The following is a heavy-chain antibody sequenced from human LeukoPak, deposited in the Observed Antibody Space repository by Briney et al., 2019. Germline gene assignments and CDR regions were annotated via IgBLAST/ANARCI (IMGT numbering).Heavy chain of an antibody. CDR3: AKGRDSSGYYSYYFDY. CDR2: ISSSGRAI. V-gene: IGHV3-48*03. Sequence: GGSLRLSCAGSGFTFSSYEMNWVRQAPGKGLEWVSYISSSGRAIYYADSVKGRFTISRDNSKNTLYLQMNSLRAEDTAVYYCAKGRDSSGYYSYYFDYWGQGTLVTVSS. J-gene: IGHJ4*02. CDR1: GFTFSSYE. D-gene: IGHD3-22*01.